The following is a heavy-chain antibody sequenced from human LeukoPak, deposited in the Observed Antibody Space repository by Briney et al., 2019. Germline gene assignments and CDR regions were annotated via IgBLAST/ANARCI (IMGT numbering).Heavy chain of an antibody. V-gene: IGHV5-51*01. CDR1: GYSFTSYW. CDR2: IYPGDSDT. Sequence: GESPKISCKGSGYSFTSYWIGWVRQMPGKGLEWMGIIYPGDSDTRYSPSFQGQVTISADKSISTAYLQWSSLKASDTAMYYCARRPQLWEDAFDIWGQGTMVTVSS. D-gene: IGHD5-18*01. J-gene: IGHJ3*02. CDR3: ARRPQLWEDAFDI.